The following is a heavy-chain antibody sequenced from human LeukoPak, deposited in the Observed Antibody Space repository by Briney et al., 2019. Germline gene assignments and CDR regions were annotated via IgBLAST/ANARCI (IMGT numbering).Heavy chain of an antibody. V-gene: IGHV4-59*01. CDR3: ARWVAAASIDY. J-gene: IGHJ4*02. Sequence: PSETLSLTCTVSGGSISTYYWSWIRQSPGKGLECIGYIDYSGSTNYNPSLKSRVTMPVDTSKNQFSLKLSSVTAADTAVYYCARWVAAASIDYWGQGTLVTVSS. CDR1: GGSISTYY. D-gene: IGHD6-13*01. CDR2: IDYSGST.